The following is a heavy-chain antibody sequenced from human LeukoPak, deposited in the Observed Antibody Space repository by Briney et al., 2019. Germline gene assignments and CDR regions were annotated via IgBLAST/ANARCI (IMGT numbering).Heavy chain of an antibody. J-gene: IGHJ6*03. CDR1: GFTFDDYG. CDR3: AKGLGRYYYYYYMDV. D-gene: IGHD3-10*01. CDR2: ISWDGGST. V-gene: IGHV3-43D*03. Sequence: PGGSLRLSCAASGFTFDDYGMHWVRQAPGKGLEWVSLISWDGGSTYYADSVKGRFTISRDNSKNSLYLQMNSLRAEDTALYYCAKGLGRYYYYYYMDVWGKGTTVTVSS.